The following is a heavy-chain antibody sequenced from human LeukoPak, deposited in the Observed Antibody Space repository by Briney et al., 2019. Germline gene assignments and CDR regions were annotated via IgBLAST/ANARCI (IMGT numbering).Heavy chain of an antibody. Sequence: SETLSLTCTVSGGSISSYYWSWIRQPPGKGLEWIGYIYYSGSTNYYPSLKSRVTISVDTSKNQFSLKLSSVTAADTAVYYCASNFFQYNWFDPWGQGTLVTVSS. V-gene: IGHV4-59*01. D-gene: IGHD3-3*01. CDR3: ASNFFQYNWFDP. J-gene: IGHJ5*02. CDR1: GGSISSYY. CDR2: IYYSGST.